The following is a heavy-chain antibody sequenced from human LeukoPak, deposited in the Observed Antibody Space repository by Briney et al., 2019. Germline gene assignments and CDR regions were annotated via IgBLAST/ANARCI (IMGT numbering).Heavy chain of an antibody. CDR1: GYTFTGYY. V-gene: IGHV1-2*02. Sequence: ASVTVSCKASGYTFTGYYMHWARQAPGQGLEWMGWINPNSGGTNYAQKFQGRVTMTRDMSISTAYMELSRLRSDDTAVYYCARDAPYYSIILVYNWFDPWGQGTLVTVSS. D-gene: IGHD4-11*01. J-gene: IGHJ5*02. CDR2: INPNSGGT. CDR3: ARDAPYYSIILVYNWFDP.